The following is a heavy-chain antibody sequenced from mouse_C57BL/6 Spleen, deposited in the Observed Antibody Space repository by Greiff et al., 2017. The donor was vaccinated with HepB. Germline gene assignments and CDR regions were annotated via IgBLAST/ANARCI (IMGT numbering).Heavy chain of an antibody. V-gene: IGHV5-17*01. Sequence: EVKLVESGGGLVKPGGSLKLSCAASGFTFSDYGMHWVRQAPEKGLEWVAYISSGSSTIYYADTVKGRFTISRDNAKNTLFLQMTSLRSEDTAMYYCARPDDYDDYFDYWGQGTTLTVSS. D-gene: IGHD2-4*01. J-gene: IGHJ2*01. CDR3: ARPDDYDDYFDY. CDR2: ISSGSSTI. CDR1: GFTFSDYG.